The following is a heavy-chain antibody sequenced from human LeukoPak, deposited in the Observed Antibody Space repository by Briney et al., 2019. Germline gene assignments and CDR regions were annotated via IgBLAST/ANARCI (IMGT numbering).Heavy chain of an antibody. CDR2: IYWDDDK. D-gene: IGHD1-14*01. Sequence: SGPTLVNPTQTLALTCSFSGFSLSTSGVSVGWIRQPRGKALEWLALIYWDDDKRYRPSLKRRLTITKDTSKNQVVLRMTNMDPVDTATYSCVHRHQPGPDFDYWGQGILVTVSS. CDR1: GFSLSTSGVS. CDR3: VHRHQPGPDFDY. J-gene: IGHJ4*02. V-gene: IGHV2-5*02.